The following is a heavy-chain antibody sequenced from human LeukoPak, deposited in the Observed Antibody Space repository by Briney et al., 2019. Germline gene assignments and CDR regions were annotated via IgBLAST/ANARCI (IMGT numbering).Heavy chain of an antibody. CDR3: ARGTWYYDSSGTSNDY. Sequence: SVKVSCKASGGTFSSYAISWVRQAPGQGLEWMGGIIPIFGTANYAQKFQGRVTITADESTSTAYMGLSSLRSEDTAVYYCARGTWYYDSSGTSNDYWGQGTLVTVSS. V-gene: IGHV1-69*13. CDR1: GGTFSSYA. CDR2: IIPIFGTA. J-gene: IGHJ4*02. D-gene: IGHD3-22*01.